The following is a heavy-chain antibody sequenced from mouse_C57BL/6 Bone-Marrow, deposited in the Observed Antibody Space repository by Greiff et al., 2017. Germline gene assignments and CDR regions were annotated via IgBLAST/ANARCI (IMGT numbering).Heavy chain of an antibody. CDR3: ARPLPYGSSYDYAMDY. J-gene: IGHJ4*01. Sequence: QVQLKQPGAELVKPGASVKLSCKASGYTFTSYWMHWVKQRPGQGLEWIGMIHPNSGSTNYNEKFKSKATLTVDKSSSTAYMQLSSLTSEDSAVYYCARPLPYGSSYDYAMDYWGQGTSVTVSS. D-gene: IGHD1-1*01. V-gene: IGHV1-64*01. CDR1: GYTFTSYW. CDR2: IHPNSGST.